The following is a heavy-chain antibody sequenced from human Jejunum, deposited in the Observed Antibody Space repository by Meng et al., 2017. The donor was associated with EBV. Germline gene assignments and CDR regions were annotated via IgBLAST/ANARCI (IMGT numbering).Heavy chain of an antibody. J-gene: IGHJ4*02. CDR3: ARRTGDYVVGY. CDR1: GGSFSGYY. D-gene: IGHD2-8*02. Sequence: QVQLPQGGAGLLRPTETLSLSCAVYGGSFSGYYWSWVRQPPGRGLEYIGEVHFSGITNYTPSLKSRVTMSVDASKNQFSLRLTSVTAADTAVYYCARRTGDYVVGYWGQGTLVTVSS. CDR2: VHFSGIT. V-gene: IGHV4-34*02.